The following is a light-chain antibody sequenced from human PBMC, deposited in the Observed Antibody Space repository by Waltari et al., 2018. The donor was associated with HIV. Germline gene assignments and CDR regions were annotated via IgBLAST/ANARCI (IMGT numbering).Light chain of an antibody. CDR3: QQYYLTPLT. J-gene: IGKJ4*01. V-gene: IGKV4-1*01. Sequence: DIVLTQSPDSLAVSLGARATIHCQSSQSVLSSSKNKNCLAWYQQKPGQPPKLLIYWTSTRESGVPDRFSGSGSGTDFTLTISSLQAEDVAVYYCQQYYLTPLTFGGGTKVVIK. CDR2: WTS. CDR1: QSVLSSSKNKNC.